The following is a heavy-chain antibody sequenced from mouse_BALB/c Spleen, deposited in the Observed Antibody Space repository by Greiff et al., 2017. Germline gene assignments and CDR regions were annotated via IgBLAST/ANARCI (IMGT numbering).Heavy chain of an antibody. Sequence: DVQLVESGGGLVKPGGSLKLSCAASGFTFSSYTMSWVRQTPEKRLEWVATISSGGSYTYYPDSVKGRFTISRDNAKNTLYLQMSSLKSEDTAMYYCTRAEEYGNYFDYWGQGTTLTVSS. CDR2: ISSGGSYT. D-gene: IGHD2-10*02. J-gene: IGHJ2*01. CDR3: TRAEEYGNYFDY. CDR1: GFTFSSYT. V-gene: IGHV5-6-4*01.